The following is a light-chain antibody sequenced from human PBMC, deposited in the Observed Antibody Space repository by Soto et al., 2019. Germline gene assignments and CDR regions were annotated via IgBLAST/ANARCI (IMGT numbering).Light chain of an antibody. V-gene: IGKV1-12*01. CDR3: QQANSFTLT. CDR2: TAS. Sequence: DIEMTQYPSSVSASVGDRVTITCRASQGIGSWLAWYQQKPGKAPKLLIYTASSLQSGVPSRLSGSGYGTDLTLTISSLKHEDFATYYCQQANSFTLTFGGGTKVDIK. CDR1: QGIGSW. J-gene: IGKJ4*01.